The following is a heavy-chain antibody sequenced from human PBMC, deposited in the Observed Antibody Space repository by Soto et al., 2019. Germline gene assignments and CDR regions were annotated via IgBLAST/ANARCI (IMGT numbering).Heavy chain of an antibody. D-gene: IGHD3-22*01. V-gene: IGHV3-30*18. J-gene: IGHJ4*02. CDR2: ISYDGSNK. CDR1: GFTFSSYG. Sequence: GGSLRLSCAASGFTFSSYGMHWVRQAPSKGLEWVAVISYDGSNKYYADSVKGRFTISRDNSKNTLYLQMNSLRAEDTAVYYCAKDRGDSSGYRTYYFDYWGQGTLVTVSS. CDR3: AKDRGDSSGYRTYYFDY.